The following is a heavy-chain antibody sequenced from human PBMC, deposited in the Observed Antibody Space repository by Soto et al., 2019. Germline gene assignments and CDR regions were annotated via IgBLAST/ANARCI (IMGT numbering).Heavy chain of an antibody. V-gene: IGHV4-59*01. Sequence: QVQLQESGPGLVKPSETLSLTCTVSGGSISSYYWSWIRQPPGKGLEWIGYIYYSGSTNYNPSLKSRVTISVDTSKNQFSLKLSSVTAADTAVYYCAGGGFGRQWPDLAENYYYGMDVWGQGTTVTVSS. CDR2: IYYSGST. CDR3: AGGGFGRQWPDLAENYYYGMDV. D-gene: IGHD3-10*01. CDR1: GGSISSYY. J-gene: IGHJ6*02.